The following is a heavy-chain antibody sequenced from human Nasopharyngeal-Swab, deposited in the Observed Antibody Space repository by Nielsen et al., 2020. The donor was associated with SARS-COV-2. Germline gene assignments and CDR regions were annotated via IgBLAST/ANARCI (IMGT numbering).Heavy chain of an antibody. CDR3: ASRYCTNGVCYVDY. V-gene: IGHV1-2*02. J-gene: IGHJ4*02. CDR2: IKPNSGGT. D-gene: IGHD2-8*01. Sequence: ASVQVSCKASGYTFTGYYMHWVRPAPGPGLEWMGCIKPNSGGTNYAQKFQGRVTMTRDTSISTAYMELSRLRSDDTAVYYCASRYCTNGVCYVDYWGQGTLVTVSS. CDR1: GYTFTGYY.